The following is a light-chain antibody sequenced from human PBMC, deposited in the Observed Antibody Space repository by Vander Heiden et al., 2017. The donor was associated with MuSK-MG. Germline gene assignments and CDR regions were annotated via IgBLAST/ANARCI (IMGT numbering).Light chain of an antibody. CDR3: RQDDAVPRT. J-gene: IGKJ2*01. CDR1: QAISNY. Sequence: DSHMTQSPSSLSASVGDRVTITCQASQAISNYLHSYQQKPGKAPKPLIPDGSHLDTGVPSRFSGSGSPTAFTFPIISLTLADIPTTSCRQDDAVPRTFGQGTRLXMK. CDR2: DGS. V-gene: IGKV1-33*01.